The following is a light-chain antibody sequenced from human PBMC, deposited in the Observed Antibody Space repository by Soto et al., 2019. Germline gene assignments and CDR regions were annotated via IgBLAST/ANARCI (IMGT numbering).Light chain of an antibody. Sequence: QSVLTQPASVSGSPGQSITISCTGTSSDIGGYDFVSWYQQHPAKAPRLIISEVTNRPSGVSNRFSGSKSGNTASLTISGLQVEDEADYFCSSLTSRDTLVFGGGTQLTVL. CDR1: SSDIGGYDF. CDR3: SSLTSRDTLV. J-gene: IGLJ3*02. V-gene: IGLV2-14*01. CDR2: EVT.